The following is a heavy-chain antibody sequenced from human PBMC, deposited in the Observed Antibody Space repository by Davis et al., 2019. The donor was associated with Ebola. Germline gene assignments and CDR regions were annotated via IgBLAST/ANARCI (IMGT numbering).Heavy chain of an antibody. CDR3: ARVYDYYGMDV. Sequence: LRPSCTVSGGSISSYYSSWIRQPPGKGLEWIGYIYYSGSTNYNPSLKSRVTISVDTSKNQFSLKLSSVTAADTAVYYCARVYDYYGMDVWGKGTTVTVSS. J-gene: IGHJ6*04. CDR2: IYYSGST. CDR1: GGSISSYY. D-gene: IGHD3-16*01. V-gene: IGHV4-59*01.